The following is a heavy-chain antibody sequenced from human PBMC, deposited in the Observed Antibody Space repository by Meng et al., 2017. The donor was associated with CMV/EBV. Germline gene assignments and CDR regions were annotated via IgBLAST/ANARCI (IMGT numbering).Heavy chain of an antibody. CDR1: GFTFSSYS. CDR3: ARGGTTSYPYGMDV. CDR2: ISSSSSYI. Sequence: GGSLRLSCAASGFTFSSYSMNWVRQAPGKGLEWVSSISSSSSYIYYADSVKGRFTISRDNAKNSLYLQMNSLRAEDTAVYYCARGGTTSYPYGMDVWGQGTTVTVSS. J-gene: IGHJ6*02. D-gene: IGHD4-11*01. V-gene: IGHV3-21*01.